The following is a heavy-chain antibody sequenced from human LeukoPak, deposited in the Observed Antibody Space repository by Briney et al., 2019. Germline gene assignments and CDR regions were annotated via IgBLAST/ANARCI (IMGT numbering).Heavy chain of an antibody. CDR1: GGSFSGYY. Sequence: SETLSLTCAVYGGSFSGYYWSWVRQPPGKGLEWIGEINHSGSTNYNPSLKSRVTISVDTSKNQFSLKLSSVTAADTAVYYCARGGGRFTYYDFWSGYNSAFDIWGQGTMVTVSS. J-gene: IGHJ3*02. CDR3: ARGGGRFTYYDFWSGYNSAFDI. V-gene: IGHV4-34*01. CDR2: INHSGST. D-gene: IGHD3-3*01.